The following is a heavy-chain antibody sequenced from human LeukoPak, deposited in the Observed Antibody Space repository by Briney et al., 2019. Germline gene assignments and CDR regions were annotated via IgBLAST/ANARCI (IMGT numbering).Heavy chain of an antibody. J-gene: IGHJ3*02. CDR1: GFSFSSAW. D-gene: IGHD3-9*01. Sequence: GGSLRLSCAASGFSFSSAWMNWVRQDPGKGLEWVANIKQDGSAKNYVDSVKGRFTVARDNAKNSLYLQMNSLRAEDTAVYYCVRDPDILTGVAFDIWGQGTMVTVSS. CDR2: IKQDGSAK. V-gene: IGHV3-7*05. CDR3: VRDPDILTGVAFDI.